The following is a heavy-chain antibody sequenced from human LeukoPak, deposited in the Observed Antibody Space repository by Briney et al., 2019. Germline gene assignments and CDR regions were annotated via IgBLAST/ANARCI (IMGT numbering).Heavy chain of an antibody. CDR1: GGTFSNYA. J-gene: IGHJ4*01. Sequence: SVKVSCKASGGTFSNYALSWVRQAPGQGLEWMGATIPIFNAANYAQKFKGRVTITADESTSTAYKELRSLTSEDTALYYCARARTDYFDSSGSPFHYWGQGTLVTVSS. CDR2: TIPIFNAA. D-gene: IGHD3-22*01. CDR3: ARARTDYFDSSGSPFHY. V-gene: IGHV1-69*13.